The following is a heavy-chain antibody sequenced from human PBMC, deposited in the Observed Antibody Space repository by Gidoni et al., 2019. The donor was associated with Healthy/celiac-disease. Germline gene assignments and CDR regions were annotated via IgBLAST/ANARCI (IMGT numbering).Heavy chain of an antibody. CDR3: ARDGPYGGTPPDWFDP. D-gene: IGHD4-17*01. V-gene: IGHV3-21*01. Sequence: EVPLVESGGGLVKPGGSLRLSWAASGFPFSSSSMNWVRQAPGKGLEWVSSISSSSSYIYYADSVKGRFTISRDNAKNSLYLQMNSLRAEDTAVYYCARDGPYGGTPPDWFDPWGQGTLVTVSS. CDR2: ISSSSSYI. J-gene: IGHJ5*02. CDR1: GFPFSSSS.